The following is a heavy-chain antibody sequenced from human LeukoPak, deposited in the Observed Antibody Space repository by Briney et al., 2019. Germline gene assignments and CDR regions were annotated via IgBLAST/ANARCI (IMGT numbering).Heavy chain of an antibody. Sequence: GGSLRLSCSASGFTFSSYAMHWVRQAPGKGLEYVSAISSNGGSTYYADSVKGRFTISRDNSKNTLYLQMNSLRAEDTAVYYCARAPPYAQTLYWGQGTLVTVSS. CDR2: ISSNGGST. CDR3: ARAPPYAQTLY. CDR1: GFTFSSYA. D-gene: IGHD2-2*01. J-gene: IGHJ4*02. V-gene: IGHV3-64*04.